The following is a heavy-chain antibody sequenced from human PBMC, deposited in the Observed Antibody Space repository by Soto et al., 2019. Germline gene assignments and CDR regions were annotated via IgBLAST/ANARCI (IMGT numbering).Heavy chain of an antibody. V-gene: IGHV3-23*01. CDR2: ISGIVGST. D-gene: IGHD6-13*01. J-gene: IGHJ4*02. Sequence: GGSLRLSCAASGFTFTDYALSWVRQAPGKGLEWVATISGIVGSTYLADSVKGRLSISRDNSKNTVSLLMNSLRAGDTAVYFCARGYSGYTSSWYCFDYWGRGNLVTXSS. CDR1: GFTFTDYA. CDR3: ARGYSGYTSSWYCFDY.